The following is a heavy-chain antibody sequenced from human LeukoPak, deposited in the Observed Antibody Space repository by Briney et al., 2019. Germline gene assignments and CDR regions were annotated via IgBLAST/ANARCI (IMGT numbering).Heavy chain of an antibody. CDR2: IYTSGIT. J-gene: IGHJ4*02. CDR1: GVSISAYY. CDR3: ARKDGDF. V-gene: IGHV4-4*07. Sequence: SETLFLTCTVSGVSISAYYWTWIRQPVGKGLEWIGRIYTSGITNYNPSLESRLTMSLDTSKNQISLRLSSVTAADTAVYYCARKDGDFWGQGTLVTVSS.